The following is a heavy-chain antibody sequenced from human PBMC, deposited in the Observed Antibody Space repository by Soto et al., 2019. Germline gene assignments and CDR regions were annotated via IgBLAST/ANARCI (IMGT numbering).Heavy chain of an antibody. CDR3: PRAGTGGGYYSGMDV. D-gene: IGHD6-13*01. V-gene: IGHV4-30-2*01. Sequence: SETLSLTCAVSGGSISSGGYSWSWIRQPPGKGLEWIGYIYHSGSTYYNPSLKSRVTISVDRSKNQFSLKLSSVTAADTAVYYCPRAGTGGGYYSGMDVWGQGTTVTVSS. J-gene: IGHJ6*02. CDR2: IYHSGST. CDR1: GGSISSGGYS.